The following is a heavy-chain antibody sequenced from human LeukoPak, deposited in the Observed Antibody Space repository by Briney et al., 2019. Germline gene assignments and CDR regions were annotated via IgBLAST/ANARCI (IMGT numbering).Heavy chain of an antibody. Sequence: GGSLRLSCAASGFPFNAYWMTWVRQAPGKGLEWVANIRQDGDTKYYVDSVKGRFTISRDNAMNSLYLQMNSLRAEDTAIYYCARSLSYGTTWYGRSDFWGQGTLVTVSS. D-gene: IGHD6-13*01. V-gene: IGHV3-7*03. CDR1: GFPFNAYW. CDR2: IRQDGDTK. CDR3: ARSLSYGTTWYGRSDF. J-gene: IGHJ4*02.